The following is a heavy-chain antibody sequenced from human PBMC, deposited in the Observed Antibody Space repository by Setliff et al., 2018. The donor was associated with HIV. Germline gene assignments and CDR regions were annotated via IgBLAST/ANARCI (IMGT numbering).Heavy chain of an antibody. CDR3: ALPYCSGGNCWSSASLPPAGWFDP. V-gene: IGHV1-69*05. CDR1: GGTFGIYG. CDR2: TIPMFGTA. Sequence: WASVKVSCKASGGTFGIYGISWVRQAPGQGLEWMGGTIPMFGTANYAQKFQGRVTITTDESTSTAYMELSSLRSEDTAVYYCALPYCSGGNCWSSASLPPAGWFDPWGQGTLVTVSS. D-gene: IGHD2-15*01. J-gene: IGHJ5*02.